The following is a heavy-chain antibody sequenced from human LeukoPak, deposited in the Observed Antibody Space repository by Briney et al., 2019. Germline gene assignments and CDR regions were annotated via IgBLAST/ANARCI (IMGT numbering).Heavy chain of an antibody. D-gene: IGHD4-17*01. Sequence: SETLSLTCTVSDGSISGTPYYWGWFRQPPGKGPEWIGNIHYSGTVYYNPSLKSRVTISVDTSKNQFPLKLSSVTAADTAAYFCARVTKYDNSRNNYYMDVWGKGTTVTVSS. CDR3: ARVTKYDNSRNNYYMDV. CDR2: IHYSGTV. CDR1: DGSISGTPYY. V-gene: IGHV4-39*06. J-gene: IGHJ6*03.